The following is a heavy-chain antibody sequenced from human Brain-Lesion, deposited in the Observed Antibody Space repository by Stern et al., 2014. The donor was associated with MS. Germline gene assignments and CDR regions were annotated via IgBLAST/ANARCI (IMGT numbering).Heavy chain of an antibody. D-gene: IGHD7-27*01. J-gene: IGHJ5*02. CDR2: IIPMTGEA. CDR3: ARHWGTDL. V-gene: IGHV1-69*01. Sequence: MPLVESGAAVRKPGSSVKVSCKASGGLFRSAAISWVRQAPGPGLEWLGGIIPMTGEAHYAQKFLDRVTITADESTTTTYMDLNSLTSEDTALYYCARHWGTDLWGQGTLLTVSS. CDR1: GGLFRSAA.